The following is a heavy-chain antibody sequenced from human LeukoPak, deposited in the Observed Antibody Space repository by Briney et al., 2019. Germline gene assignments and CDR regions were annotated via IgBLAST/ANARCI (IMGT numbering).Heavy chain of an antibody. CDR1: GFTFSSYG. Sequence: PGGSLRLSCGASGFTFSSYGMHWVRQAPGKGLEWVAFIRYDGSNKYYADSVKGRFTISRDNSKNTLYLQMNSLRAEDTAVYYCAKLSSDPLGDYYDSSGYYLNFDYWGQGTLVTVSS. D-gene: IGHD3-22*01. V-gene: IGHV3-30*02. CDR2: IRYDGSNK. J-gene: IGHJ4*02. CDR3: AKLSSDPLGDYYDSSGYYLNFDY.